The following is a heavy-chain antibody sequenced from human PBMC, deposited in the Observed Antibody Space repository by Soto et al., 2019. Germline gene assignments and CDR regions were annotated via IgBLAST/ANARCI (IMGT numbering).Heavy chain of an antibody. CDR1: GYTFTSYG. CDR2: ISAYNGNT. Sequence: GASVKVSCKASGYTFTSYGISWVRQAPGQGLEWMGWISAYNGNTNYAQKLQGRVTMTTDTSTSTAYMELRSLRSEDTAVYYCASLIACDYGGNCDAFDIWGQGTMVTVSS. D-gene: IGHD4-17*01. CDR3: ASLIACDYGGNCDAFDI. J-gene: IGHJ3*02. V-gene: IGHV1-18*01.